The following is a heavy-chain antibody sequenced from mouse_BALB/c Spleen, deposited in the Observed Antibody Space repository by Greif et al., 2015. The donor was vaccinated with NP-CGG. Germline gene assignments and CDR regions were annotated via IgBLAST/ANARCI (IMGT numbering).Heavy chain of an antibody. J-gene: IGHJ2*01. CDR3: ARDIRPFDY. CDR2: IRNKANGYTT. V-gene: IGHV7-3*02. CDR1: GFTFTDYY. Sequence: EVKLMESGGGLVQPGGSLRLSCATSGFTFTDYYMSWVRQPPGKALEWLGFIRNKANGYTTEYSASVKGRFTISRDNSQSILYLQMNTLRAEDSATYYCARDIRPFDYWGQGTTLTVSS.